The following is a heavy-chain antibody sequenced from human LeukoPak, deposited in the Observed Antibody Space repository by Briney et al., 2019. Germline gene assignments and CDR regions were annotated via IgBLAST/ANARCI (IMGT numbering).Heavy chain of an antibody. CDR2: ISYRGST. Sequence: SETLSLTCTVSGGSTSSDHWSWIRQPPEKGLEWIGCISYRGSTNYNPSLKSRVTISVDTSKKHFSLKLTSVTAADTGIYYCARGRGLGVITPYSDSWGQGTLDTVSS. CDR1: GGSTSSDH. J-gene: IGHJ4*02. D-gene: IGHD3-16*02. CDR3: ARGRGLGVITPYSDS. V-gene: IGHV4-59*08.